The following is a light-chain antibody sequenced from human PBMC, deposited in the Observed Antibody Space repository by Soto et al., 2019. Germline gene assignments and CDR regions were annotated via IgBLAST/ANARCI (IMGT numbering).Light chain of an antibody. CDR2: YDD. J-gene: IGLJ2*01. Sequence: QSVLTQPPSVSDAPRQRVTISCSGSSSNIGNNAVNWYQQLPGKAPKLLIYYDDLLPSGVSDRFSGSKSGTSASLAISGLQSEDEADYYCAAWDDSLNGRVFGGGTQLTGL. CDR3: AAWDDSLNGRV. V-gene: IGLV1-36*01. CDR1: SSNIGNNA.